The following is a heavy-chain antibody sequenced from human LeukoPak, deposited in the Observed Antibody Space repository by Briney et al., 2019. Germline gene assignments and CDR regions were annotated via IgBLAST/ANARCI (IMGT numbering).Heavy chain of an antibody. D-gene: IGHD5-12*01. CDR1: GFTFDVYG. V-gene: IGHV3-20*04. Sequence: GRSLRPSCAASGFTFDVYGMSWVRQAPGKGLEWVSGINWNGGSTGYADSVKGRFTISRDNAKNSLYLQMNSLRAEDTALYYCARASYSGYDSDYWGQGTLVTVSA. CDR3: ARASYSGYDSDY. CDR2: INWNGGST. J-gene: IGHJ4*02.